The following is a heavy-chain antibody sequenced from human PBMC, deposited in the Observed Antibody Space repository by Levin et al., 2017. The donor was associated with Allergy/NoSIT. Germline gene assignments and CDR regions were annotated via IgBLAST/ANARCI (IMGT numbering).Heavy chain of an antibody. Sequence: GESLKISCKASGYTFTGYYMHWVRQAPGQGLEWMGWINPNSGGTNYAQKFQGRVTMTRDTSISTAYMELSRLRSDDTAVYYCARVSHYYGSGSYSNFDYWGQGTLVTVSS. J-gene: IGHJ4*02. CDR2: INPNSGGT. V-gene: IGHV1-2*02. CDR1: GYTFTGYY. D-gene: IGHD3-10*01. CDR3: ARVSHYYGSGSYSNFDY.